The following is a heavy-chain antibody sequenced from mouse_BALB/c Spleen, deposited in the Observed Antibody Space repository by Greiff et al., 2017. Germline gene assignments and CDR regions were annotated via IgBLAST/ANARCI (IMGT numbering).Heavy chain of an antibody. V-gene: IGHV1-55*01. Sequence: QVQLQQPGAELVKPGTSVKLSCKASGYNFTSYWINWVKLRPGQGLEWIGDIYPGSGSTNYNEKFKSKATLTVDTSSSTAYMQLSSLASEDSALYYCARLVLWYFDVWGAGTTVTVSS. J-gene: IGHJ1*01. CDR3: ARLVLWYFDV. CDR1: GYNFTSYW. D-gene: IGHD1-1*02. CDR2: IYPGSGST.